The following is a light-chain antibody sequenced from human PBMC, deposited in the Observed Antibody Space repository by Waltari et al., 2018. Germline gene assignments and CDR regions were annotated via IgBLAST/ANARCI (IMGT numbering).Light chain of an antibody. V-gene: IGLV1-44*01. Sequence: QSALTQPPSASGTPGQRVTLSFSVSNSHIGSNTVNWYQQFPGTAPKLLIYSNDQRPSGVPDRVSGSKSGTSASLAISGLQSEDEADYYCAAWDDSLNGWVFGGGTKLTVL. CDR3: AAWDDSLNGWV. CDR1: NSHIGSNT. J-gene: IGLJ3*02. CDR2: SND.